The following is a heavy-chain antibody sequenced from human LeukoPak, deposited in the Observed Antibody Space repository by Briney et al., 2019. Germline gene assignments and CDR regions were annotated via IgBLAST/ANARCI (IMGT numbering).Heavy chain of an antibody. CDR3: ARDLGYSSGWYPHYYYYMDV. CDR2: ISSSGNST. J-gene: IGHJ6*03. Sequence: GGSLRLSCAASGFTFSDYYMSWIRQAPGKGLEWVSYISSSGNSTYYSDSVRGRFTISRDNAKNSLYLQMNSLRAEDTAVYYCARDLGYSSGWYPHYYYYMDVWGKGTTVTVSS. CDR1: GFTFSDYY. V-gene: IGHV3-11*04. D-gene: IGHD6-19*01.